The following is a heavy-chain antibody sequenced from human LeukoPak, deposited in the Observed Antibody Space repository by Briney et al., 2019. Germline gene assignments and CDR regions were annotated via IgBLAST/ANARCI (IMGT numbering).Heavy chain of an antibody. CDR2: MNPNSGNT. D-gene: IGHD5-12*01. CDR1: GYTFTSYD. Sequence: ASVKVSCKASGYTFTSYDINWVRQATGQGFEWMGWMNPNSGNTGYAQKFQGRVTMTRNTSISTAYMELSSLRSEDTAVYYCARGFDKSYDKTLDYWGQGTLVTVSS. J-gene: IGHJ4*02. CDR3: ARGFDKSYDKTLDY. V-gene: IGHV1-8*01.